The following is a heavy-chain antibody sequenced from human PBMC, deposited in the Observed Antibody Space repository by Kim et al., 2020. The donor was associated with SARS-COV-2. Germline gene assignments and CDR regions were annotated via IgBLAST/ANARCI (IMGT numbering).Heavy chain of an antibody. CDR2: ISYSGTT. CDR3: ARLTRASHFED. Sequence: SETLSLTCVVSGGSISSNDYYWAWIRQPPGKGLEWIGHISYSGTTFYNPSLKSRVTISVDTWRTRYSLNLNSVTATDMAVYYCARLTRASHFEDWGQGTLVTVSS. CDR1: GGSISSNDYY. V-gene: IGHV4-39*01. D-gene: IGHD1-26*01. J-gene: IGHJ4*02.